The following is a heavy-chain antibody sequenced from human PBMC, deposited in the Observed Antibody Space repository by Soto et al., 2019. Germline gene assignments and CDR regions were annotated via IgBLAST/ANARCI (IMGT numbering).Heavy chain of an antibody. D-gene: IGHD6-25*01. CDR3: ARSEGGYFYGMDV. CDR1: GGNFASYA. J-gene: IGHJ6*02. Sequence: SVKVSCKASGGNFASYAIFWVRQAPGQGLEWMGGIIPIFGTPTYAQKFQGRVTIKADKPTNTAYMEMNSLRFEDTAVYYCARSEGGYFYGMDVWGQGTTVTVSS. V-gene: IGHV1-69*06. CDR2: IIPIFGTP.